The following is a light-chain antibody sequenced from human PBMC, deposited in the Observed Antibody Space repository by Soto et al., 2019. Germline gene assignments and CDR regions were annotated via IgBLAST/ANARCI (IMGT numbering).Light chain of an antibody. Sequence: DIVMTQSPDSLAVSLGERATINCKSSHSIFSSSNNKLNLTWYQQKRGQPPKLLIHWATTRESGVPDRFSGSGSGTDFTLTISSLQAEDVAVYYCQQYGSSPVYTFGQGTKLEIK. CDR3: QQYGSSPVYT. V-gene: IGKV4-1*01. CDR1: HSIFSSSNNKLN. J-gene: IGKJ2*01. CDR2: WAT.